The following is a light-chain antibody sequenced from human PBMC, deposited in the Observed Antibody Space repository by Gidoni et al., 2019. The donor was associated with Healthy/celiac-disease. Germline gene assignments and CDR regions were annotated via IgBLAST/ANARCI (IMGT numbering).Light chain of an antibody. V-gene: IGKV3-20*01. Sequence: ELVLTQSPGTLSLSPGERATLSCRASQSVSSSYLAWYQQKPGQAPRLLIDGAASRATGITDRFSGRGSVTDFTLTISRLEPEDFAVYYCQQYGSSRPMYTFGQGTKLEIK. CDR1: QSVSSSY. J-gene: IGKJ2*01. CDR2: GAA. CDR3: QQYGSSRPMYT.